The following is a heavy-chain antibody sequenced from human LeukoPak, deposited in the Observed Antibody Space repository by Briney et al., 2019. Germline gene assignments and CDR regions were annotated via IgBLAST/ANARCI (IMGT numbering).Heavy chain of an antibody. CDR2: INHSGST. D-gene: IGHD1-26*01. V-gene: IGHV4-34*01. Sequence: SETLSLTCAVYGGSFSGYYWSWIRQPPGKGLEWIGEINHSGSTNYNPSLKSRVTISVDTSKNQFSLKLSSVTAADTAVYYCARNRVVGAPNFDYWGQGTLVTVFS. J-gene: IGHJ4*02. CDR3: ARNRVVGAPNFDY. CDR1: GGSFSGYY.